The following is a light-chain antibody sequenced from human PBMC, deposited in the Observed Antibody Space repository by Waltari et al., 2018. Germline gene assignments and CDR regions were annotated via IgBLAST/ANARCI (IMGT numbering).Light chain of an antibody. V-gene: IGKV3-20*01. CDR3: QQYDGSVVT. CDR2: GAS. J-gene: IGKJ4*01. Sequence: EIVLTQSPGPLSVSPGERVTAPCRASQTITGSWLTWFHQKPGQAPRLLIYGASNRAPGIPDRFSGSGSGTDFTLTISRLEPEDSAVYYCQQYDGSVVTFGGGTKVEIK. CDR1: QTITGSW.